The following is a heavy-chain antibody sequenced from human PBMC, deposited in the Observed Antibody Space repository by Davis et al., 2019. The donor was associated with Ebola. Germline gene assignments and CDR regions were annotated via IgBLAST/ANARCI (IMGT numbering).Heavy chain of an antibody. V-gene: IGHV4-59*01. CDR2: IYYSGSA. Sequence: SETLSLTCSVSGGSISGYYWSWIRQPPGKGLDYIGYIYYSGSAYYNPSLKSRVTISVDTSKNQFSLKLSSVTAADTAVYYCARGRLRWYRTTLNWYFDLWGRGTLVTVSS. CDR1: GGSISGYY. J-gene: IGHJ2*01. CDR3: ARGRLRWYRTTLNWYFDL. D-gene: IGHD4-23*01.